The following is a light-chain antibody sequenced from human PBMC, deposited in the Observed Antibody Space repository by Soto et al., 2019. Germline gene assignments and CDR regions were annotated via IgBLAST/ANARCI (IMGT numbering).Light chain of an antibody. CDR1: QTLSINS. Sequence: EIVLTQCPDTLSLSPGERATLFCRASQTLSINSLAWYQQKPGQAPRLLIYAASTRDTGIPDRFNGSGSGTDFALTINRLEPEDFAVYYCQQYDGAPLTFGPGTKVDVK. CDR3: QQYDGAPLT. J-gene: IGKJ3*01. V-gene: IGKV3-20*01. CDR2: AAS.